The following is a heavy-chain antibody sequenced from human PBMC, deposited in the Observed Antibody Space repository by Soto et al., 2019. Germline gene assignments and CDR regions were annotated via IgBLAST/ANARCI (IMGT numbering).Heavy chain of an antibody. CDR3: ARGRWGMDV. J-gene: IGHJ6*02. Sequence: SETLSLTCTVSGGSISSYYWSWIRQPPGKGLDYIGYIYYSGSTNYNPSLKSRVTISVDTSKNQFSLKLSSVTAADTAVYYCARGRWGMDVWGQGTTVTVSS. CDR2: IYYSGST. CDR1: GGSISSYY. D-gene: IGHD3-16*01. V-gene: IGHV4-59*01.